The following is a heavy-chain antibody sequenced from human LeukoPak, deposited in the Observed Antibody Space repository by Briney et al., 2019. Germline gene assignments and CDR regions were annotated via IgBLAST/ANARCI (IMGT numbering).Heavy chain of an antibody. D-gene: IGHD3-22*01. CDR2: ISGSGGST. CDR1: GFTFSSYA. CDR3: AKAPAMIVVGNWFDP. Sequence: GGSLRLSRAASGFTFSSYAMSWVRQAPGKGLEWVSAISGSGGSTYYADSVKGRFTISRDNSKNTLYLQMNSLRAEDTAVYYCAKAPAMIVVGNWFDPWGQGTLVTVSS. V-gene: IGHV3-23*01. J-gene: IGHJ5*02.